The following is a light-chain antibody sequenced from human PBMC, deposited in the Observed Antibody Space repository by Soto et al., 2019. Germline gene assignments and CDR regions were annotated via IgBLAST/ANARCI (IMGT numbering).Light chain of an antibody. Sequence: QSALTQPATVSGSPGQSITISCTETRNDVGNYDYVSWYQQHPGKAPKVVIYGVSYRPSGVSNRFAGSKSGNTASLTISGLRAEDEAEYYCSSYTSSSTLVFGGGTKVTVL. CDR2: GVS. V-gene: IGLV2-14*01. CDR3: SSYTSSSTLV. J-gene: IGLJ2*01. CDR1: RNDVGNYDY.